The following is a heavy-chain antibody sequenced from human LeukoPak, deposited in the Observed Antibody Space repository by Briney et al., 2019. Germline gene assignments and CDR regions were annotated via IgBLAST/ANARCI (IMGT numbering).Heavy chain of an antibody. CDR2: IIPIFGTA. CDR1: GGTFSSYP. Sequence: SVKVSCKASGGTFSSYPISWVRQVPGQGLEWMGGIIPIFGTANYAQKFQDRVTITADESTTTAYMEVGRLRSEDTAVYFCARGGDTDSDWFDPWDQGTLITISS. CDR3: ARGGDTDSDWFDP. J-gene: IGHJ5*02. V-gene: IGHV1-69*01. D-gene: IGHD5-18*01.